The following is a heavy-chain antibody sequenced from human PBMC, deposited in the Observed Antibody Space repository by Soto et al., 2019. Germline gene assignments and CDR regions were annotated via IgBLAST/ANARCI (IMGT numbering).Heavy chain of an antibody. J-gene: IGHJ5*02. CDR2: IYYSGST. CDR1: GGSISSGDYY. CDR3: ARGLLWFGELPLGWFDP. V-gene: IGHV4-30-4*01. D-gene: IGHD3-10*01. Sequence: QVQLQESGPGLVKPSQTLSLTCTVSGGSISSGDYYWSWIRQPPGKGLEWIGYIYYSGSTYYNPSLKSRVTISVDTSENQFSLKLSSVTAADTAVYYCARGLLWFGELPLGWFDPWGQGTLVTVSS.